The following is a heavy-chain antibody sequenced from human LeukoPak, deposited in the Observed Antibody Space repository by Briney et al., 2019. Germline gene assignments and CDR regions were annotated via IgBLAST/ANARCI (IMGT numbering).Heavy chain of an antibody. J-gene: IGHJ4*02. D-gene: IGHD3-10*01. Sequence: SETLSLTCTVSGDSISSSSYSSTYYWAWIRQPRGKGLEWIGSISHSGSTYYNPSLKSRVTISVDTSKNQFSLKVGSVTAADTAVYYCARHLASYYNYWGQGTLVTVSS. V-gene: IGHV4-39*01. CDR3: ARHLASYYNY. CDR1: GDSISSSSYSSTYY. CDR2: ISHSGST.